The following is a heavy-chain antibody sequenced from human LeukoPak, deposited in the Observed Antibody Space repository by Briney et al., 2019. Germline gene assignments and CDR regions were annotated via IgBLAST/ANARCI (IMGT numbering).Heavy chain of an antibody. J-gene: IGHJ6*02. CDR3: AREGGSYYYYYGMDV. CDR2: IYYSGST. CDR1: GFTFSSYA. V-gene: IGHV4-59*01. Sequence: GSLRLSCAASGFTFSSYAMSWVRQAPGKGLEWIGYIYYSGSTNYNPSLKSRVTISVDTSKNQFSLKLSSVTAADTAVYYCAREGGSYYYYYGMDVWGQGTTVTVSS. D-gene: IGHD1-26*01.